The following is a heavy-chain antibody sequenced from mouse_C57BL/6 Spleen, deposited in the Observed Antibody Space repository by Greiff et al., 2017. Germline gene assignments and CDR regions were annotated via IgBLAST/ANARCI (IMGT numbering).Heavy chain of an antibody. CDR2: IYPGDGDT. CDR3: AREGPYHDYGDY. V-gene: IGHV1-82*01. Sequence: QVQLQQSGPELVKPGASVKISCKASGYAFSSSWMNWVKQRPGKGLEWIGRIYPGDGDTNYNGKFKGKATLTADKSSSTAYMQLSSLTSEDSAVYFCAREGPYHDYGDYWGQGTTLTVSS. D-gene: IGHD2-4*01. CDR1: GYAFSSSW. J-gene: IGHJ2*01.